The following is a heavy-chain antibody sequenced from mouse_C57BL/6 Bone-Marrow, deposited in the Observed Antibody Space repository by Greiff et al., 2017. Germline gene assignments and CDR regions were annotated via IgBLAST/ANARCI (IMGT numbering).Heavy chain of an antibody. V-gene: IGHV1-75*01. Sequence: QVQLKQSGPELVKPGASVKISCKASGYTFTDYYINWVKQRPGQGLEWIGWIFPGSGSTYYNEKFKGKATLTVDKSSSTAYMLLSSLTSEDSAVYFCARPYYYGSSPYYFDYWGQGTTLTVSS. CDR1: GYTFTDYY. CDR2: IFPGSGST. J-gene: IGHJ2*01. D-gene: IGHD1-1*01. CDR3: ARPYYYGSSPYYFDY.